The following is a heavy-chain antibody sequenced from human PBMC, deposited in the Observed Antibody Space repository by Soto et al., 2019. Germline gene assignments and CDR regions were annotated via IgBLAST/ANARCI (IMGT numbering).Heavy chain of an antibody. CDR1: GFTFSSYG. CDR2: IWYDGSNK. D-gene: IGHD3-3*01. Sequence: QVQLVESGGGVVQPGRSLRLSCAASGFTFSSYGMHWVRQAPGKWLEWVAVIWYDGSNKYYADSVKGRFTISRDNSKKTLYGQMNSLRAEDTAVDYCAMDLTVFGVVIMWEMGSFRKDYGMDVLGQGTTVTVSS. CDR3: AMDLTVFGVVIMWEMGSFRKDYGMDV. V-gene: IGHV3-33*01. J-gene: IGHJ6*02.